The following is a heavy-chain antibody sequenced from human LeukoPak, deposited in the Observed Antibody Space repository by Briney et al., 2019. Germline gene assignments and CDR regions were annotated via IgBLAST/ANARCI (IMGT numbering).Heavy chain of an antibody. J-gene: IGHJ3*02. D-gene: IGHD2-2*01. CDR1: GFTFSGSA. CDR2: IRSKADSNAT. V-gene: IGHV3-73*01. CDR3: TRHIIIVAPGSDAFDI. Sequence: GGSLKLSCAASGFTFSGSAMHWVRQASGKGLEWVGRIRSKADSNATAYAASVKGRFTISRDDSKNTAYLQMNSLKTEDTAVYFCTRHIIIVAPGSDAFDIWGQGTMVTVSS.